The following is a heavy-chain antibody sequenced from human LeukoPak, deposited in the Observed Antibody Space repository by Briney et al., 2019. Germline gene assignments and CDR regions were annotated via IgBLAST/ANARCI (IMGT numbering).Heavy chain of an antibody. CDR2: ISYDGSNK. Sequence: GGSLRLSCAASGFTFSSYAMHWVRQAPGKGLEWVAVISYDGSNKYYADSVKGRFTISRDNSKNTLYLQMNSLRAEDTAVYYCAKDLQSGPPEYYYGMDVWGQGTTVTVSS. D-gene: IGHD3-3*01. CDR1: GFTFSSYA. CDR3: AKDLQSGPPEYYYGMDV. J-gene: IGHJ6*02. V-gene: IGHV3-30-3*01.